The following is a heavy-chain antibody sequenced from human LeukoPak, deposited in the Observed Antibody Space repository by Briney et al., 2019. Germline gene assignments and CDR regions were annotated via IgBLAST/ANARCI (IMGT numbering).Heavy chain of an antibody. CDR1: GGSISSSNYY. Sequence: SSETLSLTCTVSGGSISSSNYYWGWIRQPPGKGLEWIGNIYYSGSTYYNPSLKSRVTISVDTSKNQFSLKLSSVTAADTAVYYCATYYFDYWGQGTLVTVSS. CDR2: IYYSGST. J-gene: IGHJ4*02. CDR3: ATYYFDY. V-gene: IGHV4-39*07.